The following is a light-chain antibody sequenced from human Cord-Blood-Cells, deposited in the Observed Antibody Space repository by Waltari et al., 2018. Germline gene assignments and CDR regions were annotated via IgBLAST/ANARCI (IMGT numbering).Light chain of an antibody. CDR2: AAS. CDR1: QGISNY. Sequence: DIQMTQSPSSLSASVGDRVPITCRASQGISNYLAWYQQKPGKVPKLLIYAASTLQSGVPFRFSGSGSGTDFTLTISRLEPEDVATYYCQKYNRAPFTFGHGTKVDIK. CDR3: QKYNRAPFT. V-gene: IGKV1-27*01. J-gene: IGKJ3*01.